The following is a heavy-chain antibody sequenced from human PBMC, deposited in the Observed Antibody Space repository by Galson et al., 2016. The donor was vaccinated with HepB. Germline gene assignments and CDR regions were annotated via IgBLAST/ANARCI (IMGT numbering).Heavy chain of an antibody. V-gene: IGHV3-30-3*01. J-gene: IGHJ4*02. CDR3: ARAQIPGYCSGGSCFGRDY. Sequence: SLRLSCAASGFTSAFTLTNYAMHWVRQAPGKGLEWVAVISYNGNNQYYADSVKGRFTISRDISKNTLYLQMNSLRAEDTALYYCARAQIPGYCSGGSCFGRDYWGQGTLVTVSS. CDR2: ISYNGNNQ. D-gene: IGHD2-15*01. CDR1: GFTSAFTLTNYA.